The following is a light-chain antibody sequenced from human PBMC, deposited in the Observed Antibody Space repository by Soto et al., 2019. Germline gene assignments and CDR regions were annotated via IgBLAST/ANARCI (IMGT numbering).Light chain of an antibody. CDR3: CSYAGSYTFKVV. CDR2: DVN. J-gene: IGLJ2*01. V-gene: IGLV2-11*01. Sequence: QSALTQPRSVSGSPGQSVTISCTGVSSDVGGSNHVSWYQHHPGKAPKLMIYDVNKRPSGVPDRFSGSKSGNTASLTISGLQAEDEADYYCCSYAGSYTFKVVFGGGTKLTVL. CDR1: SSDVGGSNH.